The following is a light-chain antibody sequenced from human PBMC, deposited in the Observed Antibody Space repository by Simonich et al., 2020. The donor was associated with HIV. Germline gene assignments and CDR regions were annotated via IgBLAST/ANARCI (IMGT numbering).Light chain of an antibody. CDR2: GSS. CDR3: QQYNDWPT. V-gene: IGKV3-15*01. J-gene: IGKJ4*01. CDR1: QSVSSD. Sequence: EIVMTQSPATVSVSPGERATLSCRASQSVSSDLAWYQQKPGQAPRLLIYGSSTRATDIPARISGSGSGTEFTLTISSMQSEDFAVYSCQQYNDWPTFGGGTKVEIK.